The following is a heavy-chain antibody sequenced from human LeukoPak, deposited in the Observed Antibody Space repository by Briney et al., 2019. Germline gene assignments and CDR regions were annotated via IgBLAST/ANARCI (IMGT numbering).Heavy chain of an antibody. V-gene: IGHV3-13*01. CDR1: GFTFSSYD. CDR2: VGTVGDT. D-gene: IGHD1-26*01. CDR3: ARVRTGSVGYYGMDV. Sequence: GGSLRLSCAASGFTFSSYDMHWVRQVTGKGLEWVSVVGTVGDTYYPGSVKGRFTVSREKARNSLFLQMNSLRAGDTAVYYCARVRTGSVGYYGMDVWGQGTTVTVSS. J-gene: IGHJ6*02.